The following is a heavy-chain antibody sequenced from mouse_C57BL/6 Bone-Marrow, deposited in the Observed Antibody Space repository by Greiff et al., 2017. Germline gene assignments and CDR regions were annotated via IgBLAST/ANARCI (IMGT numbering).Heavy chain of an antibody. CDR2: IDPEDGET. Sequence: VQLQQSGAELVKPGASVKLSCTASGFNITDYYMHWVKQRTEQGLEWIGRIDPEDGETKYAPKFKGKATITADTSSHTAYLQLSSLTSEDTAVYYCARSRLLRFDDWGQGTTLTVSS. J-gene: IGHJ2*01. CDR1: GFNITDYY. CDR3: ARSRLLRFDD. V-gene: IGHV14-2*01. D-gene: IGHD3-2*02.